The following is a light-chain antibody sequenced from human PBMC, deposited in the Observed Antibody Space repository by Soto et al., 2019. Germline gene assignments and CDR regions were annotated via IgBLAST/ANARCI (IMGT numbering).Light chain of an antibody. CDR2: EVN. CDR1: SSDVGTYNR. V-gene: IGLV2-18*02. Sequence: QSALTQPPSVSGSPGQSVIISCTGTSSDVGTYNRVSWYQQPPGTAPHLMIFEVNHRPAGVPDRFSGYKCGNTASLTIAGLQADDEAYYYCSSYTSSSTYVFGTGTKVTVL. CDR3: SSYTSSSTYV. J-gene: IGLJ1*01.